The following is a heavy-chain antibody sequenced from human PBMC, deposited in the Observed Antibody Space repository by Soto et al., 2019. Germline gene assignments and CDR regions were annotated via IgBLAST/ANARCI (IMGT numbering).Heavy chain of an antibody. V-gene: IGHV3-7*01. J-gene: IGHJ6*03. Sequence: GGSLRLSCAASGFTFSSYAMSWVRQAPGKGLEWVANIKQDGSEKYYVDSVKGRFTISRDNAKNSLYLQMNSLRAEDTAVYYCARGGYCSGGSCYSYYYYYMDVWGKGTTVTVSS. CDR2: IKQDGSEK. CDR1: GFTFSSYA. CDR3: ARGGYCSGGSCYSYYYYYMDV. D-gene: IGHD2-15*01.